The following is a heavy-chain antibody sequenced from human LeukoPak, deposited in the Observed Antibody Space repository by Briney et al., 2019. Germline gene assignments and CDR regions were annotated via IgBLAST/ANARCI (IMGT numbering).Heavy chain of an antibody. Sequence: GGSLQISCKGSGYSFTSYWIGWVRQMPGKGLEWMGIIYPGDSDSRYSPSFQGQVTISADKSISTAYLQWNSLEASDTAIYYCARFPPSGTPDYWGQGTLVTVSS. D-gene: IGHD6-13*01. V-gene: IGHV5-51*01. CDR3: ARFPPSGTPDY. CDR1: GYSFTSYW. J-gene: IGHJ4*02. CDR2: IYPGDSDS.